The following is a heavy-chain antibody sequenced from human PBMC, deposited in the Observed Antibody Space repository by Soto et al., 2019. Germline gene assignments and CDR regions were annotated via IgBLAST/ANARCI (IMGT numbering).Heavy chain of an antibody. D-gene: IGHD6-13*01. CDR3: ARERGIVATGTFSY. J-gene: IGHJ4*02. V-gene: IGHV3-30*04. CDR1: GFTFGNYA. Sequence: QVQLVESGGGVVQPGRSLRLSCAASGFTFGNYAMYWVRQAPNKGLEWVAVISYDGRSKYYADSVKGRFTISRDSSKNTLSLQMNSLRAEDTAVYSCARERGIVATGTFSYWGQGTLVTVSS. CDR2: ISYDGRSK.